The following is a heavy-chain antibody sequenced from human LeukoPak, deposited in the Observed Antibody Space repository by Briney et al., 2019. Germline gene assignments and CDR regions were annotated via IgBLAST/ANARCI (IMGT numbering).Heavy chain of an antibody. V-gene: IGHV1-69*04. CDR2: IIPILGIA. CDR3: ASIPGIAAAGRELNFDY. CDR1: GGTFSSYA. D-gene: IGHD6-13*01. J-gene: IGHJ4*02. Sequence: ASVKVSCKASGGTFSSYAISWVRQAPGQGLEWMGRIIPILGIANYAQKFQGRVTITADKSTSTAYMELSSLRSEDTAVYYCASIPGIAAAGRELNFDYWGQGTLVTVSS.